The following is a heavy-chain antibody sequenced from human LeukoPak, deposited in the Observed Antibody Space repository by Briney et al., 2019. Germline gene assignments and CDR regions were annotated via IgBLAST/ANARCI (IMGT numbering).Heavy chain of an antibody. D-gene: IGHD3-10*01. CDR1: GGSFSGYY. CDR2: INHSGST. Sequence: SETLSLTCAVYGGSFSGYYWSWIRQPPGKGLEWIGEINHSGSTNYNPSLKRRVTISVDTSKNQFSLKLSSVTAADTAVYYCASLAVSGYYYYMDVWGKGTTVTVSS. V-gene: IGHV4-34*01. J-gene: IGHJ6*03. CDR3: ASLAVSGYYYYMDV.